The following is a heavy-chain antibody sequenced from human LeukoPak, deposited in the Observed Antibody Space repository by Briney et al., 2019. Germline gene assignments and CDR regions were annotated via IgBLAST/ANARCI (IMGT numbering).Heavy chain of an antibody. Sequence: GGSLRLSCAASGFTFSSYSMNWVRQAPGKGLEWVSSISSSSSYIYYADSVKGRFTISRDNAKNSLYLQMNSPRAEDTAVYYCASQRWLQYNYFDYWGQGTLVTVSS. D-gene: IGHD5-24*01. CDR3: ASQRWLQYNYFDY. J-gene: IGHJ4*02. CDR1: GFTFSSYS. CDR2: ISSSSSYI. V-gene: IGHV3-21*01.